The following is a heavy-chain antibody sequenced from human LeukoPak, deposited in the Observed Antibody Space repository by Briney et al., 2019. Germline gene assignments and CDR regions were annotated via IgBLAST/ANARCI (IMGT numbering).Heavy chain of an antibody. CDR1: GGSISSYY. J-gene: IGHJ5*02. CDR3: AREWGTGGFDP. CDR2: IYYSGST. D-gene: IGHD1-1*01. Sequence: SETLSLTCTVSGGSISSYYWSWLRQPPGKGLEWIGYIYYSGSTNYNPSLKSRVTISVDTSKNQFSLKLSSVTAADTAVYYCAREWGTGGFDPWGQGTLVTVSS. V-gene: IGHV4-59*01.